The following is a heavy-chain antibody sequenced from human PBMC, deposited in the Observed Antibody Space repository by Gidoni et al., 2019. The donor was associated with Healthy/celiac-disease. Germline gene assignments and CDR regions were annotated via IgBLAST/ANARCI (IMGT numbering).Heavy chain of an antibody. D-gene: IGHD2-21*02. J-gene: IGHJ6*02. CDR1: GGSFSGYY. CDR2: INHSGST. CDR3: AGRTYCGGDCYSWYGMDV. V-gene: IGHV4-34*01. Sequence: QVQLQQWGAGLLKPSETLSLTCAVYGGSFSGYYWSWNRQPPGKGLEWIGEINHSGSTNYNPSLKSRVTISVDTSKNQFSLKLSSVTAADTAMYYCAGRTYCGGDCYSWYGMDVWGQGTTVTVSS.